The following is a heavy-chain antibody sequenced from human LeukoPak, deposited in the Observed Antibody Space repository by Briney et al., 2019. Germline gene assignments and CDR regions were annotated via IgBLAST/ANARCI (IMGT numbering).Heavy chain of an antibody. J-gene: IGHJ4*02. D-gene: IGHD3-22*01. V-gene: IGHV1-8*01. Sequence: ASVKVSCKASGYTFTSYDINWVRQATGQGLEWMGWMSPNSGNTGYAQKFQGRVTMTRDTSTSTVYMELSSLRSEDTAVYYCARPSLSGLFDYWGQGTLVTVSS. CDR2: MSPNSGNT. CDR3: ARPSLSGLFDY. CDR1: GYTFTSYD.